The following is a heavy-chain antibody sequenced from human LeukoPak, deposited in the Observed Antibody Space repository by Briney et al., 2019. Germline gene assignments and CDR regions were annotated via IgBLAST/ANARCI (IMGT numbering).Heavy chain of an antibody. Sequence: GGSLSLSCAASGFTFSSYGMHWVRQAPGKGLEWVAVIWYDGSNKYYADSVKGRFTISRDNSKNTLYLQMNSLRAEDTAVYYCAREHTAMAAFDYWGQGTLVTVSS. D-gene: IGHD5-18*01. CDR1: GFTFSSYG. CDR2: IWYDGSNK. J-gene: IGHJ4*02. CDR3: AREHTAMAAFDY. V-gene: IGHV3-33*01.